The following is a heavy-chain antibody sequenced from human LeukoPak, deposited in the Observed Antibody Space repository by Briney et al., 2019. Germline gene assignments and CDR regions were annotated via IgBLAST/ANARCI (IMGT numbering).Heavy chain of an antibody. V-gene: IGHV3-21*01. CDR3: ARVPMVQGVNVDPCDY. D-gene: IGHD3-10*01. Sequence: GGSLRLSCAASGFTFSSYSMNWVRQAPGKGLEWVSSISSSSSYIYYADSMKGRFTISRDNAKKSLFLQMNSLRAEDTAVYYCARVPMVQGVNVDPCDYWGQGTLVTVSS. J-gene: IGHJ4*02. CDR2: ISSSSSYI. CDR1: GFTFSSYS.